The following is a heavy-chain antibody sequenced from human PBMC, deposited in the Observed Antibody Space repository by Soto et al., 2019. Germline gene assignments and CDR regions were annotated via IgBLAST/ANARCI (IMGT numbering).Heavy chain of an antibody. D-gene: IGHD5-12*01. CDR3: ARDGGYSGSYEASYFDY. CDR2: IYYSGST. J-gene: IGHJ4*02. V-gene: IGHV4-59*01. CDR1: GGSISSYC. Sequence: SEPLSLTCTVSGGSISSYCWSWIRQPPGKGLEWIGYIYYSGSTNYNPSLKSRVTISVDTSKNQFSLKLSSVTAADTAVYYCARDGGYSGSYEASYFDYWGQGTLVTVSS.